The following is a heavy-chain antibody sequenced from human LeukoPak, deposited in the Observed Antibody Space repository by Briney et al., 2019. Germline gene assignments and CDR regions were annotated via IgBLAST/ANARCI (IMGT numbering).Heavy chain of an antibody. V-gene: IGHV4-39*07. D-gene: IGHD2-15*01. CDR3: ARQPNIVVVDNGCDP. CDR1: GGSITRSGFY. J-gene: IGHJ5*02. Sequence: SDTLSLTCTVSGGSITRSGFYWGWLRQPPGKGLEWSGNIYYGGSAYYNPSLKSRVTISVDTSKKQFSLKLSSVTAADTAVYYCARQPNIVVVDNGCDPWGQGTLVAVSS. CDR2: IYYGGSA.